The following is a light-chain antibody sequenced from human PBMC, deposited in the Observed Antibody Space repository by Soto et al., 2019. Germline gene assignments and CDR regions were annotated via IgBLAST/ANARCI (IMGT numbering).Light chain of an antibody. V-gene: IGLV1-44*01. CDR1: SSNIGINT. J-gene: IGLJ1*01. CDR2: DNH. Sequence: QSALTQPPSASGTPGQRVTFSCSGSSSNIGINTVNWYRQLPGTAPQLLISDNHRRPSGVPDRFSGSKSGTSASLAISGLQSEDEATYFCAAWAVRLKGFVFGTGTKVTVL. CDR3: AAWAVRLKGFV.